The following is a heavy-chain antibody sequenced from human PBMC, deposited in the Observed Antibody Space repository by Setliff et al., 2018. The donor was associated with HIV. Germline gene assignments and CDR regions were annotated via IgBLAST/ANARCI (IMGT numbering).Heavy chain of an antibody. J-gene: IGHJ4*02. V-gene: IGHV1-3*01. CDR3: ARSDWYHGSGSHDY. D-gene: IGHD3-10*01. CDR1: GGTFNTYG. Sequence: ASVKVSCKTSGGTFNTYGMNWVRQAPGQGLEWMGWINAGNGNTKYSQKFQGRVTITRDTSASTAYMELSSLRSEDTALYYCARSDWYHGSGSHDYWGQGTLVTVSS. CDR2: INAGNGNT.